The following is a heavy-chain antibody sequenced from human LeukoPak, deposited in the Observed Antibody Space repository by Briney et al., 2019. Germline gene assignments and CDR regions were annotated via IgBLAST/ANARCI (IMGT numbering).Heavy chain of an antibody. Sequence: PGGSLRLSCAASGFTFDDYAMHWVRQAPGKGLEWVSGISWNSGSIGYADSVKGRFTISRDNAKNSLYLQMNSLGAEDTAVYYCAREISHPKSGVYHGYPDYWGQGTLVTVTS. CDR2: ISWNSGSI. CDR1: GFTFDDYA. D-gene: IGHD2-15*01. V-gene: IGHV3-9*01. CDR3: AREISHPKSGVYHGYPDY. J-gene: IGHJ4*02.